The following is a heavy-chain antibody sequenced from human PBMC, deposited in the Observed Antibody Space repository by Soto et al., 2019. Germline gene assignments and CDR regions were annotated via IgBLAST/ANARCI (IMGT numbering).Heavy chain of an antibody. CDR1: GGSISSGGYS. V-gene: IGHV4-30-2*01. D-gene: IGHD6-19*01. J-gene: IGHJ4*02. Sequence: QLQLQESGSGLVKPSQTLSLTCAVSGGSISSGGYSWSWIRHPPGKGLEGIGYIYHSGSTYYNPSLKSRVTISVDRSKNQFSLKLSSVTAADTAVYYCARAGGLGAVAADYWGQGTLVTVSS. CDR3: ARAGGLGAVAADY. CDR2: IYHSGST.